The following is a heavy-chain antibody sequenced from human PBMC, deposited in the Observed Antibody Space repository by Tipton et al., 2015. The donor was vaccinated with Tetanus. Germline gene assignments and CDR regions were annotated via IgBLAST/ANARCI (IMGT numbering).Heavy chain of an antibody. J-gene: IGHJ5*02. CDR2: VYYSGNT. V-gene: IGHV4-39*01. D-gene: IGHD3-3*01. Sequence: LRLSCSVSGGSISSRNYYWGWIRQPPGKGLEFIGRVYYSGNTYYNPSLKSRVTISVDTPKNQFSLKLSSVTATDTAVYYCAAQIIPTDRGGWFDPWGQGTLVTVSS. CDR3: AAQIIPTDRGGWFDP. CDR1: GGSISSRNYY.